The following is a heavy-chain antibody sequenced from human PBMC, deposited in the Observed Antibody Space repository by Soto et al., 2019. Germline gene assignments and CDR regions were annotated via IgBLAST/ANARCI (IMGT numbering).Heavy chain of an antibody. V-gene: IGHV1-18*01. J-gene: IGHJ3*02. CDR1: GYTFTSYG. CDR3: ATTLLYGGNSGGAFDI. D-gene: IGHD2-21*02. CDR2: ISAYNGNT. Sequence: QVQLVQSGAEVKKPGASVKVSYKASGYTFTSYGISWVRQAPGQGLEWMGWISAYNGNTNYAQKLQGRVTMTTDTSTSTAYMELRSLRSDDTAVYYCATTLLYGGNSGGAFDIWGQGTMVTVSS.